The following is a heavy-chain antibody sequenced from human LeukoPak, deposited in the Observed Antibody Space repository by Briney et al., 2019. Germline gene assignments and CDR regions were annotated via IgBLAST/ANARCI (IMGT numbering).Heavy chain of an antibody. Sequence: GGSLRLSCAASGFTFSYYTMSWVRQAPGKGLEYVSAISSDGVNTYYANSVKGRFTISRDNSKNTLYLQMGSLRAEDMAVYYCARDEYGDYIFEYWGQGTLVTVSS. J-gene: IGHJ4*02. D-gene: IGHD4-17*01. CDR2: ISSDGVNT. CDR3: ARDEYGDYIFEY. CDR1: GFTFSYYT. V-gene: IGHV3-64*01.